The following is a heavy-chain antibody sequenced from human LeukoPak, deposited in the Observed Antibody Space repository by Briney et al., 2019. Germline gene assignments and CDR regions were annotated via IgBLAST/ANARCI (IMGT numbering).Heavy chain of an antibody. Sequence: GGSLRLSCAASGFTFSGYSMSWVRQAPGKGLEWVAGLGRTGEYKYYADSVKGRFTISRDNSKDTVSLQMNSLRAEDTAVYYCAKSDYWGQGTLVTVSS. V-gene: IGHV3-23*01. J-gene: IGHJ4*02. CDR2: LGRTGEYK. CDR1: GFTFSGYS. CDR3: AKSDY.